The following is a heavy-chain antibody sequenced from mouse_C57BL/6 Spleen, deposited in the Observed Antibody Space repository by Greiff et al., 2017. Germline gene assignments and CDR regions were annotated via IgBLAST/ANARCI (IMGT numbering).Heavy chain of an antibody. D-gene: IGHD2-1*01. CDR2: ISSGSSTT. J-gene: IGHJ1*03. CDR3: AMNGNYCYFDV. Sequence: EVKVEESGGGLVKPGGSLKLSCAASGFTFSDYGMHWVRQATEKGLEWVAYISSGSSTTYYADKVKGRFTISRDNAKNTLYLQMTSLRSEETAMYCCAMNGNYCYFDVWGTGTTVTVSS. CDR1: GFTFSDYG. V-gene: IGHV5-17*03.